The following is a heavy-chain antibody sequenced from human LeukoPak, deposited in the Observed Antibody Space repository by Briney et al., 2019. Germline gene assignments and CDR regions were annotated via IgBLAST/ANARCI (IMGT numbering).Heavy chain of an antibody. CDR3: ARVTVAGTEFDY. D-gene: IGHD6-19*01. CDR1: GGTFNSYA. Sequence: ASVKVSCKASGGTFNSYAISWVRQAPGQGLEWMGGIIPIFGTANYAQKFQGRVTITADKSTSTAYMELSSLRSEDTAVYYCARVTVAGTEFDYWGQGTLVTVSS. J-gene: IGHJ4*02. V-gene: IGHV1-69*06. CDR2: IIPIFGTA.